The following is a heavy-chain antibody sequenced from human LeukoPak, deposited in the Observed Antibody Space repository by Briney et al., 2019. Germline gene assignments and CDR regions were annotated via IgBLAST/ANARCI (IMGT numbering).Heavy chain of an antibody. D-gene: IGHD2-15*01. J-gene: IGHJ4*02. V-gene: IGHV1-18*01. CDR1: GYTFTSYG. CDR2: ISAYNGNT. Sequence: ASVKVSCKASGYTFTSYGISWVRQAPGQGLEWMGWISAYNGNTNYAQKPQGRVTMTTDTSTSTAYMELRSLRSDDTAVYYCAREPDDLGYCSGGSCYSDYWGQGTLVTVSS. CDR3: AREPDDLGYCSGGSCYSDY.